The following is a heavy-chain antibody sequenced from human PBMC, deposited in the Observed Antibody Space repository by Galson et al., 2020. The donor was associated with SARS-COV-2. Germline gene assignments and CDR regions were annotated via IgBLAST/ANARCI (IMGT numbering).Heavy chain of an antibody. Sequence: ASVKVSCKDSGYTFTTFYITWVRQAPGQGLEWMGKISPYNSNTNYTQKLQGRVTMTTDTSTSTAYMELRSLTSDDTAVYYCARSLSLGDCSGGSCFFYWGQGTLVTVSS. V-gene: IGHV1-18*01. CDR1: GYTFTTFY. CDR2: ISPYNSNT. J-gene: IGHJ4*02. D-gene: IGHD2-15*01. CDR3: ARSLSLGDCSGGSCFFY.